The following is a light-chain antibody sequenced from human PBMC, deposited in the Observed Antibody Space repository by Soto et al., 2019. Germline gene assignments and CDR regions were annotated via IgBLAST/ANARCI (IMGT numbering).Light chain of an antibody. Sequence: LTQSPATLSVSPGERATLSCRASQRVSSNLAWYQQTPGRAPRLLIYGVSVRATGIPARFSGSGSGTEFTLTISSLQSEDFAVYYCQQYNDWPPAFGGGTKVEIK. V-gene: IGKV3-15*01. CDR3: QQYNDWPPA. J-gene: IGKJ4*01. CDR1: QRVSSN. CDR2: GVS.